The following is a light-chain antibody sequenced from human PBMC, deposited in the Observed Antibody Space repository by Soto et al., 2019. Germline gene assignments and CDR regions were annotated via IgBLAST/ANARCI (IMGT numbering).Light chain of an antibody. CDR3: QQYGSSGT. J-gene: IGKJ1*01. CDR1: QGVSSN. CDR2: GAS. V-gene: IGKV3-20*01. Sequence: SEFTQSPSSLSLSPGERATLSCRASQGVSSNLAWYQQKPGQAPRLLIYGASSRATGIPDRFSGSGSGTDFTLTISRLEPEDFAVYYCQQYGSSGTFGQGTKVDIK.